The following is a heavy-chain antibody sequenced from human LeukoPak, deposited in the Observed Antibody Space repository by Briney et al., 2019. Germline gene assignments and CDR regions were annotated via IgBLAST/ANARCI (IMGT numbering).Heavy chain of an antibody. CDR3: ARDGEYYYDSSSYLPGYYGMDV. V-gene: IGHV3-21*01. CDR2: ISSSSSYI. D-gene: IGHD3-22*01. CDR1: GFTFSSYS. J-gene: IGHJ6*02. Sequence: GGSLRLSCAASGFTFSSYSMNWVRQAPGKGLEWVSSISSSSSYIYYADSVKGRFTISRDNAKNSLYLQMNSLRAEDTAVYYCARDGEYYYDSSSYLPGYYGMDVWGQGTTVTVSS.